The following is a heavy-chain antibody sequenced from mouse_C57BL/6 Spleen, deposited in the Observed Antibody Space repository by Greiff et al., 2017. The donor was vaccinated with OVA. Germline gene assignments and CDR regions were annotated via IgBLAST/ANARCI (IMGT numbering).Heavy chain of an antibody. V-gene: IGHV3-6*01. CDR3: ASEVYSNYVGFDY. CDR2: ISYDGSN. J-gene: IGHJ2*01. Sequence: EVQVVESGPGLVKPSQSLSLTCSVTGYSITSGYYWNWIRQFQGNELEWMGYISYDGSNNYNPSLKNRIPITRATSKNQFFLKLNSVTTEDTAKYCCASEVYSNYVGFDYWGQGTTLTVSS. CDR1: GYSITSGYY. D-gene: IGHD2-5*01.